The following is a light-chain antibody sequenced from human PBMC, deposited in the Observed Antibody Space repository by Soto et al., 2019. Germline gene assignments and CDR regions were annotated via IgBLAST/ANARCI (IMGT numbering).Light chain of an antibody. CDR2: DAS. J-gene: IGKJ1*01. V-gene: IGKV3-11*01. Sequence: EIVLTQSPATLSLSPGERATLSCRASQSVSSYLAWYQQKPGQAPRLLIYDASNRATGIPARFSGSGSGTDFTLTISSLEPEDSAMYYCQQYGYSFWTFGQGTKVDIK. CDR1: QSVSSY. CDR3: QQYGYSFWT.